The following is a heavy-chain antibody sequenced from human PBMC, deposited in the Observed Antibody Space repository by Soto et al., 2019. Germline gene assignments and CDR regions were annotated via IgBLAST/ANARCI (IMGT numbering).Heavy chain of an antibody. CDR3: ARERHVYSSGWYRADWFDP. J-gene: IGHJ5*02. Sequence: GGSLRLSCAASGFTFSDYYMSWIRQAPGKGLEWVSYISSSGSTIYYADSVKGRFTISRDNAKNSLYLQMNGLRAEDTAVYYCARERHVYSSGWYRADWFDPWGQGTLVTVSS. D-gene: IGHD6-19*01. CDR2: ISSSGSTI. CDR1: GFTFSDYY. V-gene: IGHV3-11*01.